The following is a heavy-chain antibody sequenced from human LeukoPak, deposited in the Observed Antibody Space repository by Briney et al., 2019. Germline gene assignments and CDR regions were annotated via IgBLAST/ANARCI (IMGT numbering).Heavy chain of an antibody. D-gene: IGHD3-9*01. CDR1: GGSISSSSYY. J-gene: IGHJ5*02. CDR3: ASHSAEYDILTGYHSYNSFDP. Sequence: SETLSLTCTVSGGSISSSSYYWGWIRQSPGKGLEWIGSAYYSGSPYYDPSLKSRVTISVDTSKNQFSLKPSSVTAADTAVYYCASHSAEYDILTGYHSYNSFDPWGQGILVTVSS. V-gene: IGHV4-39*01. CDR2: AYYSGSP.